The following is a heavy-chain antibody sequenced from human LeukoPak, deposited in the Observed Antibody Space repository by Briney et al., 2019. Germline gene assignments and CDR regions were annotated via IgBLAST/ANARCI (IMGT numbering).Heavy chain of an antibody. CDR1: GFTFSSYS. V-gene: IGHV3-53*01. CDR3: ARDRDSYGYGYYFDH. J-gene: IGHJ4*02. D-gene: IGHD5-18*01. CDR2: IYSGGST. Sequence: PGGSLRLSCAASGFTFSSYSMNWVRQAPGKGLEWVSVIYSGGSTYYADSVKGRFTISRDNSKNTLYLQMNSLRAEDTAVYYCARDRDSYGYGYYFDHWGQGTLVTVSS.